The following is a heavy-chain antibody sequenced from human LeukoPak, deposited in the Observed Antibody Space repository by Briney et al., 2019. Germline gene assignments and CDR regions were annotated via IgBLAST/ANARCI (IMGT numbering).Heavy chain of an antibody. V-gene: IGHV4-39*01. CDR1: GGSISSSNYY. D-gene: IGHD3/OR15-3a*01. CDR3: ARQTGSGLFILP. Sequence: SETLSLTCTVSGGSISSSNYYWGWIRQPPGKGLEWIGRIYYSGNTYYNASLKSQVSISIDTSKNQFSLRLASVTAADTAVYYCARQTGSGLFILPGGQGTLVTVSS. CDR2: IYYSGNT. J-gene: IGHJ4*02.